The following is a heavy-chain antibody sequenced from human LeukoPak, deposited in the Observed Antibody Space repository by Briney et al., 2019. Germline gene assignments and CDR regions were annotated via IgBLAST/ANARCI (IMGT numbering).Heavy chain of an antibody. CDR2: IYYSGST. CDR1: GGSFSSSSYY. V-gene: IGHV4-39*01. CDR3: ARLGWWYDS. Sequence: PSETLSLTCTVSGGSFSSSSYYWGWIRQPPGKGLEWIGSIYYSGSTYYNPSLKSRVTISVDTSKNQFSLKLSSVTAADTAVYYCARLGWWYDSWGQGTLVTVSS. D-gene: IGHD2-15*01. J-gene: IGHJ5*01.